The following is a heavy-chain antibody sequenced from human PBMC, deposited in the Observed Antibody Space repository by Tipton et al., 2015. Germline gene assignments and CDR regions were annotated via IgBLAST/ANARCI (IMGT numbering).Heavy chain of an antibody. CDR1: GDSVSSNRVT. J-gene: IGHJ4*02. CDR3: ARGRGLGLFDY. V-gene: IGHV6-1*01. D-gene: IGHD1-26*01. Sequence: TLSLTCDISGDSVSSNRVTWNWIRQSPSRGLEWLGRTYYKSKWYHDYAISVQSRITLTADTSKDQFSLQLNSVTPDDSAVYYCARGRGLGLFDYWGQGTLVTVSS. CDR2: TYYKSKWYH.